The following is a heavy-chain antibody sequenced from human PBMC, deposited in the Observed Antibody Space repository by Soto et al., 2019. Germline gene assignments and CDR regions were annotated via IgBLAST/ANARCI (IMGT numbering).Heavy chain of an antibody. V-gene: IGHV1-46*01. CDR2: IKASGGST. CDR3: ARSDGVEMAKIIDY. Sequence: ASVKVACKASGYTFTSYYMHWVGQAPGQGLEWMGIIKASGGSTSYAQKYQRRVTITRNTTTSTVYMELSSLRAEDTAVYYCARSDGVEMAKIIDYWGQGTLVTVSS. CDR1: GYTFTSYY. D-gene: IGHD5-12*01. J-gene: IGHJ4*02.